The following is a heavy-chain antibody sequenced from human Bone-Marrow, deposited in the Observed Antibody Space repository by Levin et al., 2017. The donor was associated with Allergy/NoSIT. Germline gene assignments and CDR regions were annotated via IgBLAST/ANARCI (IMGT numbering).Heavy chain of an antibody. CDR1: GYTFTNYY. D-gene: IGHD3-10*01. V-gene: IGHV1-46*01. CDR3: ARGRGFSGSYPFDY. J-gene: IGHJ4*02. Sequence: GESLKISCKASGYTFTNYYINWVRQAPGQGLEWMGIINLSGGRTSFAQKFQGRLTMTRDTSTSTVYMNLSSLRSEDTAVYSCARGRGFSGSYPFDYWGQGTVVTVSS. CDR2: INLSGGRT.